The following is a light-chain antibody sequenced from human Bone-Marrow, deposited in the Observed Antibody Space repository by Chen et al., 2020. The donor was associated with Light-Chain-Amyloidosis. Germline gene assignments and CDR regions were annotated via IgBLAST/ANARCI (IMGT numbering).Light chain of an antibody. Sequence: SYLLPQPSSPSFAPGQTATLACGGNNIGSTSVHWYQQTPGQAPLLVVHDDSDRPSGIPERLSGSNSGNTATLTISRVEAGDEADYYCQVWDRSSDRPVFGGGTKLTVL. J-gene: IGLJ3*02. CDR2: DDS. CDR3: QVWDRSSDRPV. V-gene: IGLV3-21*02. CDR1: NIGSTS.